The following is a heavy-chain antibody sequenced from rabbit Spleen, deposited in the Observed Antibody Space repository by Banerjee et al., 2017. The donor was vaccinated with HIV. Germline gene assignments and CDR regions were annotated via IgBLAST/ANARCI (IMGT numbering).Heavy chain of an antibody. CDR3: ARETSSGWGVVSYYFNL. V-gene: IGHV1S40*01. Sequence: QSLEESGGDLVKPGASLTLTCTASGFSFSSSDYMCWVRQAPGKGLEWISCIAGSSSNIYSATWAKGRFTISKTSSTTVTLQMTSLTAADTATYFCARETSSGWGVVSYYFNLWGPGTLVTVS. CDR1: GFSFSSSDY. J-gene: IGHJ4*01. D-gene: IGHD4-1*01. CDR2: IAGSSSNI.